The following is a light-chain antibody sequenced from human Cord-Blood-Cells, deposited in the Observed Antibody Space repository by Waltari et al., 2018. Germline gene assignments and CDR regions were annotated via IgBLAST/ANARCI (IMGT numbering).Light chain of an antibody. Sequence: EIVLTQPSATLSSSPGERATLACRASKSVSSYLAWYQQKPGQAPRLLIYDASNRATGIPARFSGSGSGTDFTLTISSLEPEDFAVYYCQQRSNWPRTFGQGTKVEIK. CDR3: QQRSNWPRT. CDR2: DAS. J-gene: IGKJ1*01. V-gene: IGKV3-11*01. CDR1: KSVSSY.